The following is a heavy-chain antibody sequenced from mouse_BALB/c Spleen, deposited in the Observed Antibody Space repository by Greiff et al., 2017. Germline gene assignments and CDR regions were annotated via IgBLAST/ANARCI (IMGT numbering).Heavy chain of an antibody. CDR1: GYTFTSYW. J-gene: IGHJ1*01. Sequence: VQLQQPGAELVKPGASVKLSCKASGYTFTSYWMHWVKQRPGQGLEWIGEIDPSDSYTNYNQKFKGKATLTVDKSSSTAYMQLSSLTSEDSAVYYCARGYYYGGDWYFDVWGAGTTVTVSS. CDR3: ARGYYYGGDWYFDV. CDR2: IDPSDSYT. D-gene: IGHD1-1*01. V-gene: IGHV1-69*02.